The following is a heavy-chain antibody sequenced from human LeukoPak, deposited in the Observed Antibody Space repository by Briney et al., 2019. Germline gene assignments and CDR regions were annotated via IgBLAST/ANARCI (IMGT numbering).Heavy chain of an antibody. D-gene: IGHD3-10*01. CDR2: IYTSGST. J-gene: IGHJ5*02. V-gene: IGHV4-4*07. Sequence: PSETLSLTCTVAGGSISSYYWSWVRQPPGKGLEWIGRIYTSGSTNYNPSLKSRVTMSVDTSKNQFSLKLSSVTAADTAVYYCARDWLPNYFGSGFDPWGQGTLVTVSS. CDR3: ARDWLPNYFGSGFDP. CDR1: GGSISSYY.